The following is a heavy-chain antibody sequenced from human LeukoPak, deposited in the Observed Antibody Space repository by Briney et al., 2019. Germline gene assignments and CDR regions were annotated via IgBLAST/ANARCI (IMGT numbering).Heavy chain of an antibody. J-gene: IGHJ4*02. CDR2: ISSSSSYI. D-gene: IGHD2-21*01. V-gene: IGHV3-21*04. CDR1: GFTFSSYS. Sequence: PGGSLRLSCAASGFTFSSYSMNWVRQAPGKGLEWVSSISSSSSYIYYADSVKGRFTISRDNAKNSLYLQMNSLRSDDAAVYYCARGLGDFDGDGHTNPFDYWGQGTLVTVSS. CDR3: ARGLGDFDGDGHTNPFDY.